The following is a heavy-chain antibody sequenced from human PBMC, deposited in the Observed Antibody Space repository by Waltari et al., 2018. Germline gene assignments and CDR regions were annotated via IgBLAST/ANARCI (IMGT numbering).Heavy chain of an antibody. J-gene: IGHJ4*02. CDR3: ARVNGDLGGYFDY. V-gene: IGHV4-59*01. Sequence: VQLQESGPGLVKPSETLSLTCPVSGGSISSSYWSWIRQPPGKGLEWIGYIYYSGSTNYNPSLKSRVTISVDTSKNQFSLKLSSVTAADTAVYYCARVNGDLGGYFDYWGQGTLVTVSS. D-gene: IGHD4-17*01. CDR2: IYYSGST. CDR1: GGSISSSY.